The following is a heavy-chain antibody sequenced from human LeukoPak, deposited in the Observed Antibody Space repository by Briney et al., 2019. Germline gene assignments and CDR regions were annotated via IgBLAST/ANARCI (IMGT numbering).Heavy chain of an antibody. D-gene: IGHD3-10*01. CDR3: AKDYTTYYYGSGSYYNGDY. J-gene: IGHJ4*02. Sequence: GGSLRLSCAASGFTFSSYGMHWVRQAPGKGLEWVAVISYDGSNKYYADSVKGRFTISRDNSTNTLYLQMNSLRAEDTAVYYCAKDYTTYYYGSGSYYNGDYWGQGTLVTVSS. V-gene: IGHV3-30*18. CDR2: ISYDGSNK. CDR1: GFTFSSYG.